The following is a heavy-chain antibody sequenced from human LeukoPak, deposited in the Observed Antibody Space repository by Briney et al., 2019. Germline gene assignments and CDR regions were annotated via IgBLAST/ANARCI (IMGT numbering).Heavy chain of an antibody. CDR2: ISYNGGT. CDR1: GGSISTYY. CDR3: ARAGGSYFDY. J-gene: IGHJ4*02. V-gene: IGHV4-59*01. D-gene: IGHD3-10*01. Sequence: SETLSLTCTVSGGSISTYYWSWIRQPPGKGLEWIAYISYNGGTNYNPPLKSRVTISLDTSRNYFSLRLTSVTAADTAVYYCARAGGSYFDYWGQGTLVTVSS.